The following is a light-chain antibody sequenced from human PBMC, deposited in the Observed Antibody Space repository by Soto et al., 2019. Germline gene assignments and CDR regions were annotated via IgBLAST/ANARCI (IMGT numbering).Light chain of an antibody. CDR2: KAS. CDR1: QTMSSW. V-gene: IGKV1-5*03. Sequence: DIQMTQSPSTLSGSVGDRVTITFRHSQTMSSWLTWDQQKPGKAPKLLSYKASTLKSGVPSRCSGSGSGTEFTLTISSLQPDDFATYYCQHYNSYSEAFGQGTKV. J-gene: IGKJ1*01. CDR3: QHYNSYSEA.